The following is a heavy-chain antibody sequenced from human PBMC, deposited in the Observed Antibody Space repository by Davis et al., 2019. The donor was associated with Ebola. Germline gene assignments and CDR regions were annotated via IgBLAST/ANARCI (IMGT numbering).Heavy chain of an antibody. CDR2: INPHNGNT. V-gene: IGHV1-18*04. CDR1: GYTFANYG. D-gene: IGHD3-3*01. J-gene: IGHJ6*04. CDR3: AKSGLSFGVVKYHYGMDV. Sequence: ASVKVSCKASGYTFANYGITWVRQAPGQGLEWMGWINPHNGNTNYAQNVQGRVTMTTDTSTSTVYMEVRSLRSDDTAVYYCAKSGLSFGVVKYHYGMDVWGKGTTVTVSS.